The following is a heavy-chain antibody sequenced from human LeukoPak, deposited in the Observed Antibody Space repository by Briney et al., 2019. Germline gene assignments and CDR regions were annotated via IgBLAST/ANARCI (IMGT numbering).Heavy chain of an antibody. CDR2: IYYSGST. Sequence: SETLSLTCTVSGGSISSYYWSWIRQPPGKGLEWIGYIYYSGSTNYNPSLKSRVTISVDTSKNQFSLKLSSVTAADTAVYYCARHRFETDLARQFLDYWGQGTLVTVSS. CDR3: ARHRFETDLARQFLDY. J-gene: IGHJ4*02. D-gene: IGHD1-1*01. V-gene: IGHV4-59*08. CDR1: GGSISSYY.